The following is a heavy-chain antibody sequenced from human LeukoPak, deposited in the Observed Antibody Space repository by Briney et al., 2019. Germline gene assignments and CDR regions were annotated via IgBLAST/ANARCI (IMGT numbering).Heavy chain of an antibody. D-gene: IGHD6-19*01. CDR2: ISGSGGST. V-gene: IGHV3-23*01. CDR1: GFTFSSYW. J-gene: IGHJ4*02. CDR3: AKGLQWLPFDY. Sequence: GGSLRLSCAASGFTFSSYWMSWVRQAPGKGLEWVSAISGSGGSTYYADSVKGRFTISRDNSKNTLYLQMNSLRAEDTAVYYYAKGLQWLPFDYWGQGTLVTVSS.